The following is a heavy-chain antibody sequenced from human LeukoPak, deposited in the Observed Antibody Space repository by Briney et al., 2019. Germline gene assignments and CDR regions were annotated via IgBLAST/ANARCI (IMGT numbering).Heavy chain of an antibody. CDR1: GFTFSSYW. CDR3: VREGWDLPHEMDY. CDR2: IKQDGSEK. Sequence: GGSLRLSCAASGFTFSSYWMNWVRQAPGKGLEWVANIKQDGSEKYHVDSVKGRFTISRDNAKNSLYLQMNSLRAEDTAVYYCVREGWDLPHEMDYWGQGTLVTVSS. V-gene: IGHV3-7*01. D-gene: IGHD1-26*01. J-gene: IGHJ4*02.